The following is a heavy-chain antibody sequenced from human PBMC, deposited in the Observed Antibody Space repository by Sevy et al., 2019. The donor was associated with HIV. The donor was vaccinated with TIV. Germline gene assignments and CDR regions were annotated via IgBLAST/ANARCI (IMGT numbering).Heavy chain of an antibody. D-gene: IGHD2-2*03. Sequence: RGSLRLSCAASGFTFSRNAMSWVRQAPGKGLEWASGITGSGGSTYYADSVKGRFTISRYNSKNTLYLQMNSLRVEDTAVSYRANVGYCSSTSCYGIYYGMDVWGQGTLVLVSS. V-gene: IGHV3-23*01. CDR3: ANVGYCSSTSCYGIYYGMDV. J-gene: IGHJ6*02. CDR1: GFTFSRNA. CDR2: ITGSGGST.